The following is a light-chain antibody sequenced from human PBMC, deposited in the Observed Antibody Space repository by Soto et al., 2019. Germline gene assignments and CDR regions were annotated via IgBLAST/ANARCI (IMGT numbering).Light chain of an antibody. V-gene: IGLV2-14*02. CDR1: NNDIENHNF. CDR2: DVN. CDR3: SSFTSNYFYV. Sequence: QSALTQPASVSGSPGQSITISCTGTNNDIENHNFVSWYQQHPGAAPKVVISDVNRRPSGVSDRFSGSKSGNTASLTISGLQAEDEADYYCSSFTSNYFYVFGPGTKVTVL. J-gene: IGLJ1*01.